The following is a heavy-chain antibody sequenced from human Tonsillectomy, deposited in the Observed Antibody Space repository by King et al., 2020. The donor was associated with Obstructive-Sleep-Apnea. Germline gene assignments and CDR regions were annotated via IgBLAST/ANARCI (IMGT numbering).Heavy chain of an antibody. D-gene: IGHD6-19*01. Sequence: VQLVESGGVLVQPGRSLRLSCAASGFTFDDYAMHWVRQAPGKGLEWVSGISWNSGSIGYADSVKGRFTISRDNAKNSLYLQMNSLRTEDTAFYYCAKDGTMAGSWSFDYWGQGTLVTVSS. CDR1: GFTFDDYA. J-gene: IGHJ4*02. CDR2: ISWNSGSI. V-gene: IGHV3-9*01. CDR3: AKDGTMAGSWSFDY.